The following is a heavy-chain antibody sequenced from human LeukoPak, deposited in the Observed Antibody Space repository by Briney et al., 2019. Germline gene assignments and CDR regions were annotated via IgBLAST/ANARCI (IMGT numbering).Heavy chain of an antibody. CDR2: IYYSGST. J-gene: IGHJ4*02. CDR1: GGSISSGGYY. CDR3: ARRARYYYDLWGDFDY. V-gene: IGHV4-39*01. D-gene: IGHD3-22*01. Sequence: PSETLSLTCTVSGGSISSGGYYWGWIRQPPGKGLEWIGSIYYSGSTYYNPSLKSRVTISVDTSKNQFSLKLSSVTAADTAVYYCARRARYYYDLWGDFDYWGQGTLVTVSS.